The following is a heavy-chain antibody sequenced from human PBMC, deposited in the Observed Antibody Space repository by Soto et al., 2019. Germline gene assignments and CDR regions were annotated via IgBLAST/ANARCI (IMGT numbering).Heavy chain of an antibody. Sequence: PGGSLRLSCAASGFTFSSYAMSWVRQAPGKGLEWVSAISGSGGSTYYADSVKGRFTISRDNSKNTLYLQMNSLRAEDTAVYYCAKNLWSSSWYGPYYYYYGMDVWGQGTTVTVSS. CDR2: ISGSGGST. CDR1: GFTFSSYA. V-gene: IGHV3-23*01. J-gene: IGHJ6*02. D-gene: IGHD6-13*01. CDR3: AKNLWSSSWYGPYYYYYGMDV.